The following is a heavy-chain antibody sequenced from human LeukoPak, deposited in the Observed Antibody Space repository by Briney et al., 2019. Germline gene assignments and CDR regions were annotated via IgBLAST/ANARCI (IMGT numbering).Heavy chain of an antibody. J-gene: IGHJ6*03. Sequence: ASVKVSCKGTGYTFTSCDINWGWQGTGQGLGLMGWRNTNSGNTGYAQKFQGRVTMTRNTSISTAYMELSSLRSEDTAVYYCARGYYDYVGSYYYYMDVWGKGTTVTVSS. V-gene: IGHV1-8*01. CDR1: GYTFTSCD. CDR3: ARGYYDYVGSYYYYMDV. CDR2: RNTNSGNT. D-gene: IGHD3-16*01.